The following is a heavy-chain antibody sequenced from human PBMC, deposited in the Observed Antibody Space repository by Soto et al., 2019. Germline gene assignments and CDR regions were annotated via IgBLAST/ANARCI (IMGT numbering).Heavy chain of an antibody. V-gene: IGHV4-59*08. CDR3: ASMGYHYGSGSYPLDY. CDR1: GGSISSYY. J-gene: IGHJ4*02. D-gene: IGHD3-10*01. Sequence: PSETLSLTCTVSGGSISSYYWTWIRQPPGKGLEWIGFMYNSGSTHYNPSLKSRVTISLDTSKNQFSLNLRSVTAADTAVYYCASMGYHYGSGSYPLDYWGQATLVTVSS. CDR2: MYNSGST.